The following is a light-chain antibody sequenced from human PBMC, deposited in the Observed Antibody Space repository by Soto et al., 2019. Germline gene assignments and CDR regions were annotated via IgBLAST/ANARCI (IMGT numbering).Light chain of an antibody. V-gene: IGLV1-51*01. CDR1: NSNIGNNY. CDR3: GTWDSSLSAVV. Sequence: QSVLTQPPSVSAAPGQRVTISCSGSNSNIGNNYVSWYQQLPGTAPKLLIYGNNERPSGIPDRFSGSKSGTSATLGITGLQTGDEADYYCGTWDSSLSAVVFGGGTQLTVL. CDR2: GNN. J-gene: IGLJ2*01.